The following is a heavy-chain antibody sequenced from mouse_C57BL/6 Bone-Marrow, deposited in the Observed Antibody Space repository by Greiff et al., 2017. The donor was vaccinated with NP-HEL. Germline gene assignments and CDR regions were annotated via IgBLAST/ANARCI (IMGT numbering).Heavy chain of an antibody. CDR2: IYPRSGNT. D-gene: IGHD2-4*01. V-gene: IGHV1-81*01. Sequence: QVQLQQSGAELARPGASVKLSCKASGYTFTSYGISWVKQRTGQGLEWIGKIYPRSGNTYYNEKFKGKATLTADKSSSTAYMELRSLTSEDSAVYFCARHYYDYDYAMDYWGQGTSVTVSS. J-gene: IGHJ4*01. CDR1: GYTFTSYG. CDR3: ARHYYDYDYAMDY.